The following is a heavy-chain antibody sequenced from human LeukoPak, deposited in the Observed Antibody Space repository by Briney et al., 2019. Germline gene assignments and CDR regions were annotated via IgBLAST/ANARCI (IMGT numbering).Heavy chain of an antibody. CDR1: GDSIRSYF. J-gene: IGHJ6*02. Sequence: PSETLSLTCTVSGDSIRSYFWSWTRQPPGKGLEWIGYIYYSGSTSYNPSLKSRVTISLDTSKNQFSLKLNSVTAADTAVYYCARVIRNNYYYFYGMDVWGQGTTVTVSS. D-gene: IGHD3-10*01. V-gene: IGHV4-59*01. CDR3: ARVIRNNYYYFYGMDV. CDR2: IYYSGST.